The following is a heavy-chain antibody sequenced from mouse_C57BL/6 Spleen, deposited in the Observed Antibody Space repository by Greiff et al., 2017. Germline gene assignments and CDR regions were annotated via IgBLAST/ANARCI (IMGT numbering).Heavy chain of an antibody. Sequence: EVKLVESGGGLVQPGGSLSLSCAASGFTFTDYYMSWVRQPPGKALEWLGFIRNKANGYTTEYSASVKGRLTISRDNSQSILYLQMNALRAEDSATYYCARSLSGPFAYWGQGTLVTGSA. CDR1: GFTFTDYY. J-gene: IGHJ3*01. CDR3: ARSLSGPFAY. V-gene: IGHV7-3*01. D-gene: IGHD3-2*02. CDR2: IRNKANGYTT.